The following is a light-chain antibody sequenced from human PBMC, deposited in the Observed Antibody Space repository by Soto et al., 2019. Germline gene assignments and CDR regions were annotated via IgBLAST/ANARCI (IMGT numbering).Light chain of an antibody. Sequence: EIVLTQSPGTLSFSPGERATLSCRASQSVSRSYLAWYQQKPGQAPRLLIYGASSRATGIPDRFSGSGSGTVFTLTISRLEPVDVAVYYCQQYGSSFTWTFGQGTKVDIK. CDR2: GAS. V-gene: IGKV3-20*01. J-gene: IGKJ1*01. CDR3: QQYGSSFTWT. CDR1: QSVSRSY.